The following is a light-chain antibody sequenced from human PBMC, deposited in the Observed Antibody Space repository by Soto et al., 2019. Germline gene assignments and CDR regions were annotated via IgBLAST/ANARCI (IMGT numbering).Light chain of an antibody. CDR3: SSYAGSNNPYV. CDR1: SSDVGGYNY. J-gene: IGLJ1*01. V-gene: IGLV2-8*01. Sequence: QSAVTQPPCASGSPGQSVTISCTGTSSDVGGYNYVSWYQQHPGKAPKLMIYEVSKRPSGVPDRFSGSKSGNTASLTVSGLQAEDEADYYCSSYAGSNNPYVFGTGTKLTVL. CDR2: EVS.